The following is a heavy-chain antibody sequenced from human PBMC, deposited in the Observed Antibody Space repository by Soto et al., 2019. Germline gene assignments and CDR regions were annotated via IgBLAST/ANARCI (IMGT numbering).Heavy chain of an antibody. CDR1: GFTVSCNY. CDR3: ARGNYAISAYYFFEY. Sequence: PGGSLRLSCAASGFTVSCNYMTWVRQAPGKGLECVSVLYSGDITYYADSVKGRFTISRDNSKNTLYLQMNSLRAEDTAVYYCARGNYAISAYYFFEYWGQGTLVTVSS. CDR2: LYSGDIT. J-gene: IGHJ4*02. V-gene: IGHV3-53*01. D-gene: IGHD3-22*01.